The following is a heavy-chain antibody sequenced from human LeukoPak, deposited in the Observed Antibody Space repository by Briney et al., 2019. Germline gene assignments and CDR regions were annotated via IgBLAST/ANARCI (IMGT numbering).Heavy chain of an antibody. CDR2: IYPGDSDT. CDR1: GYSFTSYW. D-gene: IGHD3-22*01. V-gene: IGHV5-51*01. Sequence: GESLKISCKGSGYSFTSYWIGWVRQMPGKGLEWMGIIYPGDSDTRYSPSFQGQVTISADKSISTAYLQRSSLKASDTAMYYCARQYYDSSSYYPYFDYWGQGTLVTVSS. J-gene: IGHJ4*02. CDR3: ARQYYDSSSYYPYFDY.